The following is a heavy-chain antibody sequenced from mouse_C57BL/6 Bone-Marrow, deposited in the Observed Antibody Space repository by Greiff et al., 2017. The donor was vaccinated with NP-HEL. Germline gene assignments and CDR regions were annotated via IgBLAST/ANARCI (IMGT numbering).Heavy chain of an antibody. J-gene: IGHJ1*03. Sequence: QVQLQQPGAELVRPGSSVKLSCKASGYTFTSYWMHWVKQRPIQGLEWIGNIDPSDSETHYNQKFKDKAILTVDKSSSTAYMQLSSLTSEDSAVYYCARSYGSSHNWYFDVWGTGTTVTVSS. V-gene: IGHV1-52*01. CDR2: IDPSDSET. D-gene: IGHD1-1*01. CDR3: ARSYGSSHNWYFDV. CDR1: GYTFTSYW.